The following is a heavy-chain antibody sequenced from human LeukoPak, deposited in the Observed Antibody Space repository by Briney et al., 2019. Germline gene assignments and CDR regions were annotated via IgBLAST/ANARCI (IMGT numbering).Heavy chain of an antibody. Sequence: GGSLRLSCAASGFIFSHYTMTWVRQAPGKGLEWVSSINGSGDATKYADFVMGRFTISRDNSKNTVSLQMNSLRAEDTAVYYCAKSDCGSDGCKLLNYWGQGTLVMASS. V-gene: IGHV3-23*01. CDR1: GFIFSHYT. CDR2: INGSGDAT. D-gene: IGHD2-21*01. J-gene: IGHJ4*02. CDR3: AKSDCGSDGCKLLNY.